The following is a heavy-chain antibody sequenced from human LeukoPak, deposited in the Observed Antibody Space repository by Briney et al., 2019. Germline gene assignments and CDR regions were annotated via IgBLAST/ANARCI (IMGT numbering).Heavy chain of an antibody. CDR3: ARWRYCNSASCYVGMDG. J-gene: IGHJ6*04. D-gene: IGHD2-2*01. Sequence: PSGTLSLTCAVYGGSFSGYYWTWIRQPPGKGLEWIGEINHSGNTNYNPSLKSRVTISVETSKNQFSLKLSSVTAADTAVYYCARWRYCNSASCYVGMDGWAKGSRSSSPQ. V-gene: IGHV4-34*01. CDR2: INHSGNT. CDR1: GGSFSGYY.